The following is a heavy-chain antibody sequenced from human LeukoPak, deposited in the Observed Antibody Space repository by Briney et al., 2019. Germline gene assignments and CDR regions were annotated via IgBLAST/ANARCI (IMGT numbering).Heavy chain of an antibody. Sequence: SETLSLTCTVSGGSVSSGSYYWSWIRQPPGKGLEWIGYIYYSGSTNYNPSLKSRVTISVDTSKNQFSLKLSSVTAADMAVYYCARYYGSGSYYNPRYYYYYGMDVWGQGTTVTVSS. CDR3: ARYYGSGSYYNPRYYYYYGMDV. J-gene: IGHJ6*02. D-gene: IGHD3-10*01. CDR1: GGSVSSGSYY. V-gene: IGHV4-61*01. CDR2: IYYSGST.